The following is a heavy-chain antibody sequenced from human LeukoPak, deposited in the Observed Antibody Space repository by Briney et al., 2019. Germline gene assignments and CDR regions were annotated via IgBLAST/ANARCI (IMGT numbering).Heavy chain of an antibody. CDR1: GFTFSSYA. Sequence: GGSLRLSCAASGFTFSSYAMSWVRQAPGKGLEWVSAISGSGGSTYHADSVKGRFTISRDNSKNTLYLQMNSLRAEDTAVYYCAKDPRYYYDSSGESYYFDYWGQGTLVTVSS. CDR2: ISGSGGST. CDR3: AKDPRYYYDSSGESYYFDY. V-gene: IGHV3-23*01. D-gene: IGHD3-22*01. J-gene: IGHJ4*02.